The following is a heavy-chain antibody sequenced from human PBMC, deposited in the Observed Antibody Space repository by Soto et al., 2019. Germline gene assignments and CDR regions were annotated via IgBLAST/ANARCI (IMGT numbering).Heavy chain of an antibody. CDR1: GFTFSTYG. CDR3: ARDRNELWFGELLSFSYGMDV. D-gene: IGHD3-10*01. Sequence: QVQLVESGGGVVQPGRSLRLSCAASGFTFSTYGMHWVRQAPGKGLEWVAVIWYDGSNKNYADSVKGRFTISRDNSKNTLYLQMNSLRAEDTAVYYCARDRNELWFGELLSFSYGMDVWGQGTTVTVSS. CDR2: IWYDGSNK. V-gene: IGHV3-33*01. J-gene: IGHJ6*02.